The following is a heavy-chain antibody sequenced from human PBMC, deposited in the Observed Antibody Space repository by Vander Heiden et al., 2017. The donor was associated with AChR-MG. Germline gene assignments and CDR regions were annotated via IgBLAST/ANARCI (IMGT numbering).Heavy chain of an antibody. V-gene: IGHV3-74*01. CDR1: GFTFSSYW. D-gene: IGHD1-20*01. CDR2: INSDGSST. CDR3: ARDPSILTGIPGNWYFDL. J-gene: IGHJ2*01. Sequence: EVQLVESGGGLVQPGGSLRLSCAASGFTFSSYWMHWVRQAPGKGLVWVSRINSDGSSTSYADSVKGRFTISRDNAKNTLYLQMNSLRAEDTAVYYCARDPSILTGIPGNWYFDLWGRGTLLTVSS.